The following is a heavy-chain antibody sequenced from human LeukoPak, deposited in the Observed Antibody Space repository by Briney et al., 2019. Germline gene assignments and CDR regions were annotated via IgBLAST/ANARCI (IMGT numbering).Heavy chain of an antibody. V-gene: IGHV4-34*01. CDR1: GGSFSGYY. J-gene: IGHJ4*02. D-gene: IGHD1-1*01. Sequence: PSETLSLTCAVYGGSFSGYYWSWIRQPPGKALEWIGEINHSGSTNYNPSLKSRVTISVDTSKNQFSLKLSSVTAADTAVYYCARKRHFPKPLFDYWGQGTLVTVSS. CDR2: INHSGST. CDR3: ARKRHFPKPLFDY.